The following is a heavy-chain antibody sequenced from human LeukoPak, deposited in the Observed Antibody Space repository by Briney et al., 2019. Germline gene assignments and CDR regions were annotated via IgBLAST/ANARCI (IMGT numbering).Heavy chain of an antibody. CDR3: ARVGFGWELPTVDFDY. Sequence: ASVKVSCKASGYTFTTYGISWVRQAPGQGLEWMGWISAYNGNTNYAQKFQGRVTMTTDTSTSTAYMELRSLRSDDTAVYYCARVGFGWELPTVDFDYWGQGTLVTVSS. CDR1: GYTFTTYG. V-gene: IGHV1-18*01. J-gene: IGHJ4*02. CDR2: ISAYNGNT. D-gene: IGHD1-26*01.